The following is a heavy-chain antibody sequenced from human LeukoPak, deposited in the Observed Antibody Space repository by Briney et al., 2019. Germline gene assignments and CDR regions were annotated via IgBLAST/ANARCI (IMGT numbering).Heavy chain of an antibody. Sequence: GGSLRLSCEASGFPFSSYPRHWVRKAPGKGLEYVSAFSSNGGSTYYANSVKGRFTIYRDNSKNTLYLQMGSLRAEDMAVYYCARDGTTMVRGVIIPSWFDPWGQGTLVTVSS. D-gene: IGHD3-10*01. J-gene: IGHJ5*02. V-gene: IGHV3-64*01. CDR1: GFPFSSYP. CDR3: ARDGTTMVRGVIIPSWFDP. CDR2: FSSNGGST.